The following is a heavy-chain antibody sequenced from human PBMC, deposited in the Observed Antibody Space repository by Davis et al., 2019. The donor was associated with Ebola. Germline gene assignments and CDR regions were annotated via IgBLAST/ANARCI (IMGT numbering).Heavy chain of an antibody. Sequence: GESLKIPCAASGFTFSSYAMSWVRQAPGKGLELVSAISGSGGSTYYADSVKGWLTISRDNAKNTLHLKMNSLSAEDTDVYYCAKDKGVVVPAAPYYYYYGMDVWGQGTTVTVSS. CDR2: ISGSGGST. CDR3: AKDKGVVVPAAPYYYYYGMDV. D-gene: IGHD2-2*01. V-gene: IGHV3-23*01. CDR1: GFTFSSYA. J-gene: IGHJ6*02.